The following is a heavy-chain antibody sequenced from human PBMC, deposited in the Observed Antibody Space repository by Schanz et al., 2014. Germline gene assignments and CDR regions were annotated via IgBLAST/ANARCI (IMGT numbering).Heavy chain of an antibody. CDR3: ARDHVASTDDEYFFYYLDV. J-gene: IGHJ6*03. Sequence: VQSVHSGTEVQKLGASVKVSCQTSGYTFTAYGINWVRQAPGQGLEWIGWISAQTGDTRYAQKMQGRVTMTRDVSSTTAFLELRSLRYDDTAVYYCARDHVASTDDEYFFYYLDVWATGITVIVSS. CDR2: ISAQTGDT. D-gene: IGHD1-1*01. CDR1: GYTFTAYG. V-gene: IGHV1-18*01.